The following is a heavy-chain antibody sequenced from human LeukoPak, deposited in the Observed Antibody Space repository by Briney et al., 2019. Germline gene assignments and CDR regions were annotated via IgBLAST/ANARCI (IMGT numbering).Heavy chain of an antibody. CDR2: IYPRDSDT. D-gene: IGHD1-14*01. Sequence: GESLKISCNGSGYXFTSYWVAWVRQMPGKGLGWMGIIYPRDSDTRYSPSFQGQVTISADKSINTAYLQWSGLKASDTAVYYCARHVTTASAARGFDIWGQGTMVTVSS. CDR1: GYXFTSYW. V-gene: IGHV5-51*01. J-gene: IGHJ3*02. CDR3: ARHVTTASAARGFDI.